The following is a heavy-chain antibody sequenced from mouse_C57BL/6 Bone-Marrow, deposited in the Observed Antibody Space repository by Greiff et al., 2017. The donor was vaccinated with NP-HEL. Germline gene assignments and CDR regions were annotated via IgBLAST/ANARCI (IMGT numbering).Heavy chain of an antibody. V-gene: IGHV10-1*01. D-gene: IGHD1-1*01. CDR3: VRRTVVGYYYAMDY. J-gene: IGHJ4*01. CDR2: IRSKSNNYAT. Sequence: EVKLEESGGGLVQPKGSLKLSCAASGFSFNTYAMNWVRQAPGKGLEWVARIRSKSNNYATYYADSVKDRFTISRDDSESMLYLQMNNLKTEDTAMYYCVRRTVVGYYYAMDYWGQGTSVTVSS. CDR1: GFSFNTYA.